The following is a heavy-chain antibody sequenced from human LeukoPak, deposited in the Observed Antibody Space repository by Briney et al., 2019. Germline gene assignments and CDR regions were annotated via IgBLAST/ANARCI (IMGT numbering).Heavy chain of an antibody. Sequence: PSETLSLTCTVSGGSISSYYWSWIRQPPGKGLEWIGYIYYSGSTNYNPSLKSRVTISVDTSKNQFSLKLSSVTAADTAVYYCARASLGWAPNNYYYYGMDVWGKGTTVTVSS. J-gene: IGHJ6*04. D-gene: IGHD1-26*01. CDR3: ARASLGWAPNNYYYYGMDV. V-gene: IGHV4-59*01. CDR2: IYYSGST. CDR1: GGSISSYY.